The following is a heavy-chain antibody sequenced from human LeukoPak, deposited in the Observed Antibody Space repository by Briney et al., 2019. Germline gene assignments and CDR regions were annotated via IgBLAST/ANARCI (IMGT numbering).Heavy chain of an antibody. Sequence: ASVKVSCKASGYTFTSYDINWVRQATGQGLEWMGWMNPNSGNTGYAQKFQGRVTMTRDTASDTAYMELRDLRSEDTAVYYCARGTQTCSSASCYEYWGQGTLDTVSS. CDR3: ARGTQTCSSASCYEY. CDR1: GYTFTSYD. CDR2: MNPNSGNT. D-gene: IGHD2-2*01. V-gene: IGHV1-8*01. J-gene: IGHJ4*02.